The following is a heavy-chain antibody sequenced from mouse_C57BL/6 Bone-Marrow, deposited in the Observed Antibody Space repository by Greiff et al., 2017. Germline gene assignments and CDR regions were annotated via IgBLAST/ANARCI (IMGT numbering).Heavy chain of an antibody. CDR2: ISSGGSYT. CDR3: ARQNYNTHY. Sequence: DVKLVESGGDLVKPGGSLKLSCAASGFTFSSYGMSWVRQTPDKRLEWVATISSGGSYTYYPDSVKGRFTISRDNAKNTLYLQMSRLKSEDTAMYYCARQNYNTHYWGQGTTLTVSS. CDR1: GFTFSSYG. D-gene: IGHD1-3*01. V-gene: IGHV5-6*02. J-gene: IGHJ2*01.